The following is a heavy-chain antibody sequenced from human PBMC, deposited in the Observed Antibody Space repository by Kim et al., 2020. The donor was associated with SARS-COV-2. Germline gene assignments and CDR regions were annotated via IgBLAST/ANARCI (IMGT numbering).Heavy chain of an antibody. CDR3: AKGRRDGYGSSIDY. D-gene: IGHD5-12*01. Sequence: DPLNGRLTISRDNSKNKLYLKMNSLRDEETAVYYWAKGRRDGYGSSIDYWGQGTLVTVSS. V-gene: IGHV3-23*01. J-gene: IGHJ4*02.